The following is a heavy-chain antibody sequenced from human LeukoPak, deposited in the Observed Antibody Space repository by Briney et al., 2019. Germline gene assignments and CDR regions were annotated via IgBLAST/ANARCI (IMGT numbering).Heavy chain of an antibody. Sequence: PGGSLRLSCAASGFTFSSYGMHWVRQAPGKGLEWVAVISYDGSNKYYADFVKGRFTISRDNSKNTLYLQMNSLRAEDTAVYYCAKDRPLTCSSTSCPGYMDVWGKGTTVTVSS. CDR1: GFTFSSYG. D-gene: IGHD2-2*01. J-gene: IGHJ6*03. CDR3: AKDRPLTCSSTSCPGYMDV. CDR2: ISYDGSNK. V-gene: IGHV3-30*18.